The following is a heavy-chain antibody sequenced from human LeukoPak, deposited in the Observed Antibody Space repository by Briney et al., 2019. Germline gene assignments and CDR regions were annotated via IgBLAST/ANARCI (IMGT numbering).Heavy chain of an antibody. D-gene: IGHD3-10*01. CDR3: ARDGIWFGDY. V-gene: IGHV3-64*01. Sequence: RTRGSLRLSCAASAFTFSSYAVHWDRQAPGKGLEYVSAISSNGGSTYYANSVKGRFTISSDNSKNTLYLQMGSLRAEDMAVYYCARDGIWFGDYWGQGTLVTVSS. CDR1: AFTFSSYA. CDR2: ISSNGGST. J-gene: IGHJ4*02.